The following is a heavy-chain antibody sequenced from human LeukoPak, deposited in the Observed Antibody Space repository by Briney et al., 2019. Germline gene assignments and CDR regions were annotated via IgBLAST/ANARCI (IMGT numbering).Heavy chain of an antibody. V-gene: IGHV3-48*01. Sequence: TGGSLRLSCAASGFTFSSYAMSWVRQAPGKGLEWVSYISSRSTTKYYADSVKGRFTISRDNAKNSLYLQMNSLRAEDTAVYYCARGYCSSTSCAFDIWGQGTMVTVSS. J-gene: IGHJ3*02. D-gene: IGHD2-2*01. CDR3: ARGYCSSTSCAFDI. CDR1: GFTFSSYA. CDR2: ISSRSTTK.